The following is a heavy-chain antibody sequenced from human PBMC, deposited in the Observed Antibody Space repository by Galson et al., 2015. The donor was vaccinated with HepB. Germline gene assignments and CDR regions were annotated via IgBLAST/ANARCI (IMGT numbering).Heavy chain of an antibody. CDR3: AKDRGRKRGYFQH. CDR1: GFTFSLHA. V-gene: IGHV3-30-3*01. CDR2: ISDDGGYA. J-gene: IGHJ1*01. Sequence: SLRLSCAASGFTFSLHAMHWVRQAPGKGLEWVAVISDDGGYAYYADSVKGRFTVSRDHSKNRLYLQMNSLKSEDTAVYYCAKDRGRKRGYFQHWGQGTLVTVSS.